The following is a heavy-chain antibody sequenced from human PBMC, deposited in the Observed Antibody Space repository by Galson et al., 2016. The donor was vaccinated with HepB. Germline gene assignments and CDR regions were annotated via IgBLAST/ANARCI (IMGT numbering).Heavy chain of an antibody. D-gene: IGHD5-24*01. Sequence: LVKVSCKASGYTFTNYDITWVRQAPGQGLEWMGWMNPKTGDTGYAQRFQGRVIMTRNTSINTAYMEVSSLRSEDTAVYYCARGSDNYGPAKGDDSWGQGTLVTVSS. V-gene: IGHV1-8*01. CDR2: MNPKTGDT. J-gene: IGHJ4*02. CDR3: ARGSDNYGPAKGDDS. CDR1: GYTFTNYD.